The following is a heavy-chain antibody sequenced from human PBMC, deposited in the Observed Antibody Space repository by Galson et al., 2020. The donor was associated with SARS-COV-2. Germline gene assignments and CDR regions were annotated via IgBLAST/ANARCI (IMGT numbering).Heavy chain of an antibody. V-gene: IGHV4-38-2*02. CDR3: ARQVVAKTYYFDY. CDR1: GYSISSGYY. J-gene: IGHJ4*02. Sequence: ASETLSLTCNVSGYSISSGYYWMWIRQSPEKGLEWNATIHRSGSTYYNPSPKSRATISVDTSKNQFSLRLKSMTAADTAVYYCARQVVAKTYYFDYWGQGILVTVSS. CDR2: IHRSGST. D-gene: IGHD2-15*01.